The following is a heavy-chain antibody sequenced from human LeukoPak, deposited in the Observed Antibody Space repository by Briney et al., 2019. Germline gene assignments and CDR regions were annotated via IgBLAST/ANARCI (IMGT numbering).Heavy chain of an antibody. D-gene: IGHD3-22*01. J-gene: IGHJ4*02. CDR2: IKSKADGGTT. V-gene: IGHV3-15*01. CDR3: TTDRYYDSSGYYYPFDY. CDR1: GFTFRNAW. Sequence: GSLRLSCAASGFTFRNAWMSWVRQAPGKGLEWVGRIKSKADGGTTDYAAPMKGRFTISRDDSKNTLYLQMNSLKTEDTAVYYCTTDRYYDSSGYYYPFDYWGQGTLVTVSS.